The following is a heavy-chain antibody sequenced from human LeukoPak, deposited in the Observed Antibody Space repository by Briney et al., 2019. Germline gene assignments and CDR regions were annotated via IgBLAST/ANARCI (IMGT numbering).Heavy chain of an antibody. D-gene: IGHD6-19*01. J-gene: IGHJ4*02. Sequence: GGSLRLSCAASGFTFITYSMTWVRQAPGRGLEWVSAITGSGAFTDYADSVKGRFTISRDNPKNTLYLQMNSLRAEDTAVYYCAKRSAESSGYFDYWGQGTLGTVSP. CDR1: GFTFITYS. V-gene: IGHV3-23*01. CDR2: ITGSGAFT. CDR3: AKRSAESSGYFDY.